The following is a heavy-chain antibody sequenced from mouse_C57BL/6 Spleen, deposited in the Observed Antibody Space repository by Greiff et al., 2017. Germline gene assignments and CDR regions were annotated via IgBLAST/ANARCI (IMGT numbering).Heavy chain of an antibody. CDR3: TTSITTVVDWYFDV. V-gene: IGHV14-1*01. CDR2: IDPEDGDT. D-gene: IGHD1-1*01. Sequence: EVQVVESGAELVRPGASVKLSCTASGFNIKDYYMHWVKQRPEQGLEWIGRIDPEDGDTEYAPKFQGKATMTADTSSNTAYLQLSSLTSEDTAVYYCTTSITTVVDWYFDVWGTGTTVTVSS. J-gene: IGHJ1*03. CDR1: GFNIKDYY.